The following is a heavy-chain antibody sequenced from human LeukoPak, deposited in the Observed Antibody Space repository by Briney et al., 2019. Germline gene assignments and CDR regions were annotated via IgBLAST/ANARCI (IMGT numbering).Heavy chain of an antibody. CDR1: GFTFSSHS. J-gene: IGHJ4*02. D-gene: IGHD3-22*01. CDR2: IYYSGST. V-gene: IGHV4-39*01. Sequence: GSLRLSCAASGFTFSSHSMNWIRQPPGKGLEWIGSIYYSGSTYYNPSLKSRVTISVDTSKNQFSLKLSSVTAADTAVYYCASYTYYYDSSRLDYWGQGTLVTVSS. CDR3: ASYTYYYDSSRLDY.